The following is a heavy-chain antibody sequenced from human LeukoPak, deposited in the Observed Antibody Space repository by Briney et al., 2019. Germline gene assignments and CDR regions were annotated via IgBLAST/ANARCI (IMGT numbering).Heavy chain of an antibody. Sequence: SETLSLTCAVYGGSFSGYYWSWIRQPPGKGLEWIGEINHGGSTNYNPSLKSRVTISVDTSKNQFSLKLSSVTAADTAVYYCARGSQGSYYYDSSGYLLIWGQGTLVTVSS. CDR3: ARGSQGSYYYDSSGYLLI. CDR2: INHGGST. D-gene: IGHD3-22*01. CDR1: GGSFSGYY. J-gene: IGHJ4*02. V-gene: IGHV4-34*01.